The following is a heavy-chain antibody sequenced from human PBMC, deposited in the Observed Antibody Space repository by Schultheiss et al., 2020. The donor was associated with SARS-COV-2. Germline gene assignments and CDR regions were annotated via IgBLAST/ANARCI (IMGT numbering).Heavy chain of an antibody. D-gene: IGHD4-23*01. Sequence: ASVKVSCKASGGTFSSYAISWVRQAPGQGLEWMGWISAYNGNTNYAQKLQGRVTMTTDTSTSTAYMELRSLRSDDTAVYYCASRGVRWVTVYYYYYGMDVWGQGTTVTVSS. CDR3: ASRGVRWVTVYYYYYGMDV. J-gene: IGHJ6*02. CDR2: ISAYNGNT. V-gene: IGHV1-18*01. CDR1: GGTFSSYA.